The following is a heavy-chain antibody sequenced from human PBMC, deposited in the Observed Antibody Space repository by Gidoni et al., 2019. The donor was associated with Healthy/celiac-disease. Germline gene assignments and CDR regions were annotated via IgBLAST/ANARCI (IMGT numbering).Heavy chain of an antibody. CDR2: ISGSGGST. CDR3: AKEISMVRYFDY. V-gene: IGHV3-23*01. D-gene: IGHD3-10*01. J-gene: IGHJ4*02. Sequence: EVQLLESGGGLVQPGGSLRLPCAASGFTFSSYAMSWVPQAPGKGLGWVSAISGSGGSTYYADSVKGRFTISRDNSKNTLYLQMNSLRAEDTAVYYCAKEISMVRYFDYWGQGTLVTVSS. CDR1: GFTFSSYA.